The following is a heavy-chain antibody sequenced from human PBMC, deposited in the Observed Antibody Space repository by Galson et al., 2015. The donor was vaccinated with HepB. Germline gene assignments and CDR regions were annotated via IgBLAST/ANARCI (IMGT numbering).Heavy chain of an antibody. Sequence: QSGAEVKKPGESLRISCKGSGYSFTSYWISWMRQMPGKGLEWMGNIDPMDSYTNYSPSFQGHVTISVDKSVNTAYLQWSSLQASDTAMYYCARHGTRAMLNSPFDYWGHGTLVTVSS. CDR1: GYSFTSYW. V-gene: IGHV5-10-1*01. CDR3: ARHGTRAMLNSPFDY. CDR2: IDPMDSYT. D-gene: IGHD2/OR15-2a*01. J-gene: IGHJ4*01.